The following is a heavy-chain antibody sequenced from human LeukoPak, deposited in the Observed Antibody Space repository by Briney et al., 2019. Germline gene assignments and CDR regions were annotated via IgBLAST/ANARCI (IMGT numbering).Heavy chain of an antibody. CDR3: AKEGSWGTYYFDY. V-gene: IGHV3-30*18. D-gene: IGHD6-13*01. CDR1: GFTFSSYG. CDR2: ISYDGSNK. J-gene: IGHJ4*02. Sequence: PGRSLRLSCAASGFTFSSYGMHWVRQAPGKGLEWVAVISYDGSNKYYADSVKGRFTISRDNSKNTLYLQMNSLRAEDTAVYYCAKEGSWGTYYFDYWGQGTLVTVSS.